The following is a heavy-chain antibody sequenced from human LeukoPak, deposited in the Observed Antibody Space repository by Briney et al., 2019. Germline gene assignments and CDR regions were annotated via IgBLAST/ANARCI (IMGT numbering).Heavy chain of an antibody. Sequence: PGGSLRLSRAASGFTLSSYWMHWVRQAPGKGLVWVSRINSDGSSTSYADSVKGRFTISRDNAKNTLYLQMNSLRDEDTAVYYCAKGMSATSGYLELEYWGQGTLVTVSS. CDR3: AKGMSATSGYLELEY. J-gene: IGHJ4*02. D-gene: IGHD3-22*01. CDR1: GFTLSSYW. CDR2: INSDGSST. V-gene: IGHV3-74*01.